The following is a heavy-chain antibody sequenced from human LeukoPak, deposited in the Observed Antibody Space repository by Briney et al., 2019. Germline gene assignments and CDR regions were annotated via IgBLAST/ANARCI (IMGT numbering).Heavy chain of an antibody. Sequence: GGSLRLSCAASGFTFSSYGMHWVRQAPGKGLEWVAFIRYDGSNKYYADSVKGRFTISRDNSKNTLYLQMNSLRAEDTAAYYCAKDRVYYDSSGYYTFDYWGQGTLVTVSS. CDR1: GFTFSSYG. J-gene: IGHJ4*02. V-gene: IGHV3-30*02. CDR3: AKDRVYYDSSGYYTFDY. CDR2: IRYDGSNK. D-gene: IGHD3-22*01.